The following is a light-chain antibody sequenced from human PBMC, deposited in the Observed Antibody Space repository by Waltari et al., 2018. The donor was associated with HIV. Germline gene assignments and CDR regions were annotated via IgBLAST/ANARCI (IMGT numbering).Light chain of an antibody. J-gene: IGLJ1*01. CDR3: CSYAGSGDV. CDR1: SSDVGSYNL. Sequence: QSALTQPASVSGSPGQSITISCTGTSSDVGSYNLVSWYQQPPGKAPKLMIYEVSKRPSGFCNRFSGCKSGNTASLTISELQAEDEADYYGCSYAGSGDVFGTGTKVTVL. V-gene: IGLV2-23*02. CDR2: EVS.